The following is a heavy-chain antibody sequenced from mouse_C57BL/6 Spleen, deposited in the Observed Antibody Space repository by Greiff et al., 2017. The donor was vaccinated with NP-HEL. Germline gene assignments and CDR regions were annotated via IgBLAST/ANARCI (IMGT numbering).Heavy chain of an antibody. D-gene: IGHD2-3*01. J-gene: IGHJ4*01. V-gene: IGHV1-80*01. Sequence: VQLQQSGAELVKPGASVKISCKASGYAFSSYWMNWVKQRPGKGLEWIGQIYPGDGDTNYNGKFKGKATLTADKSSSTAYMQRSSLTSEDSAVYFCARPPDGYYVGYYAMDYWGQGTSVTVSS. CDR3: ARPPDGYYVGYYAMDY. CDR1: GYAFSSYW. CDR2: IYPGDGDT.